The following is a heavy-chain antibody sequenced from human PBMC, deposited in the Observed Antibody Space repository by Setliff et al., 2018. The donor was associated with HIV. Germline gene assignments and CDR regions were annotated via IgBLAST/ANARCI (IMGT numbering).Heavy chain of an antibody. CDR3: ARGYCSGGSCYAPFDY. Sequence: ASVKVSCKASGYGFSSYGFSWVRQAPGEGLEWVGWVSPNSGGTNYAQKFQGRVTMTRDTSISTAYMELSRLRSDDTAVYYCARGYCSGGSCYAPFDYWGQGTLVTVSS. CDR1: GYGFSSYG. V-gene: IGHV1-2*02. CDR2: VSPNSGGT. J-gene: IGHJ4*02. D-gene: IGHD2-15*01.